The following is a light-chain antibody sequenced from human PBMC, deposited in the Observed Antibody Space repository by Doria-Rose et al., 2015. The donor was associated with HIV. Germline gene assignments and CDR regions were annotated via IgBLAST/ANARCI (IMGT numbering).Light chain of an antibody. CDR1: QGIGSD. V-gene: IGKV3-15*01. CDR3: QQYSQWPPYT. CDR2: RAS. Sequence: TQSPATLSVSPGERATLSCWASQGIGSDLAWYQQKPGQAPRLLIYRASIRATGIPPRFTGGGSGTEFTLTISSPQSEDFAVYFCQQYSQWPPYTFGQGTKLEVK. J-gene: IGKJ2*01.